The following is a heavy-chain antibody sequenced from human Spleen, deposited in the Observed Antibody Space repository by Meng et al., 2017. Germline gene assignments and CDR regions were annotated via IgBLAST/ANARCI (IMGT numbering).Heavy chain of an antibody. V-gene: IGHV3-74*01. CDR2: INSDGRTT. Sequence: GGSLRLSCAASGFTFSTYWMHWVRQAPGKGLVWVSRINSDGRTTNYADSVKGRFTISRDNAKNTVYLQMNSLRGEDTAVYYCARAGDDYIWFRYWGQGTLVTVSS. J-gene: IGHJ4*02. CDR3: ARAGDDYIWFRY. D-gene: IGHD3-16*01. CDR1: GFTFSTYW.